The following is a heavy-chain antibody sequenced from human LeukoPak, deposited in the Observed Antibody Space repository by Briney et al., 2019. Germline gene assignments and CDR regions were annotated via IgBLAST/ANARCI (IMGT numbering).Heavy chain of an antibody. CDR2: IYPGDSNT. Sequence: GESLQISCKGSGYVFSNYWIGWVRPMPGKGLEWMGIIYPGDSNTRYSPSFQGQVTISVDKSISTASLQWSSLKASDTAMYYCARFAYGSDYFPGHYWGQGTLVTVSS. D-gene: IGHD3-22*01. V-gene: IGHV5-51*01. CDR1: GYVFSNYW. J-gene: IGHJ4*02. CDR3: ARFAYGSDYFPGHY.